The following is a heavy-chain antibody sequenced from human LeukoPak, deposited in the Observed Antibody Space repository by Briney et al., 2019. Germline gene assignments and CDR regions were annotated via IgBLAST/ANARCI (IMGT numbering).Heavy chain of an antibody. CDR3: AKDVMDIVVVVAGHYYYYGMDV. V-gene: IGHV3-30*18. J-gene: IGHJ6*04. CDR1: GFTFSSYG. D-gene: IGHD2-15*01. Sequence: GGSLRLSCAASGFTFSSYGMHWVRQAPGKGLEWVAVISYDGSNKYYAESVKGRFTISRDNSKNTLYLPMNSLRAEDTAVYYCAKDVMDIVVVVAGHYYYYGMDVWGKGTTVTVSS. CDR2: ISYDGSNK.